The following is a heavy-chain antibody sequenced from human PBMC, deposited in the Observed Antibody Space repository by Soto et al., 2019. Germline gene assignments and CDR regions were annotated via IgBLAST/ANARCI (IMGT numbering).Heavy chain of an antibody. CDR1: GFTFSSYA. Sequence: GGSLRLSCAASGFTFSSYAFHWVRQAPGKGLEWVAILSDDGSNKYYAGSVKDRFTISRDNSKNTLYLQMNSLRAEGTAVYYCARHLSHLKYGWFDPWGQGTLVTVSS. J-gene: IGHJ5*01. CDR2: LSDDGSNK. V-gene: IGHV3-30-3*01. D-gene: IGHD3-3*02. CDR3: ARHLSHLKYGWFDP.